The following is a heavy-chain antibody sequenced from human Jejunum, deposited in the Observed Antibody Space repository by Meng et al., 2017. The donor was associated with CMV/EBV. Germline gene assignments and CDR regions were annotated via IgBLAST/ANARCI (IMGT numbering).Heavy chain of an antibody. Sequence: FRTYGMNWVRQAPGKGLEWISYISSSGGDINYAESVKGRFTISRDNAKNSLYLQMTSLTAEDTAVYYCARGDYDFWGGYWGQGALVTVSS. D-gene: IGHD3-3*01. CDR3: ARGDYDFWGGY. CDR1: FRTYG. V-gene: IGHV3-48*03. CDR2: ISSSGGDI. J-gene: IGHJ4*02.